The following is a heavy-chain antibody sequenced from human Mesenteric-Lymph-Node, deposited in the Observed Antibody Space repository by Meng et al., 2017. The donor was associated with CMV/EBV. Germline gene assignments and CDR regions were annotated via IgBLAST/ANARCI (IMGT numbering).Heavy chain of an antibody. Sequence: GESLKISCAASGFTFENYDMSWVRQAPGKGLEWVGRIKTKSDGGTTDYAAPVKGRFTISRDDSKSTLYLQMNSLKTEDTAVYYCSRVIRGSYFDYWGQGALVTVSS. J-gene: IGHJ4*02. V-gene: IGHV3-15*01. CDR1: GFTFENYD. D-gene: IGHD3-10*01. CDR3: SRVIRGSYFDY. CDR2: IKTKSDGGTT.